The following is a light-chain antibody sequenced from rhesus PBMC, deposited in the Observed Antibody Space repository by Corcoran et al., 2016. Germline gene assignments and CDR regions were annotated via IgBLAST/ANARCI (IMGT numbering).Light chain of an antibody. Sequence: DIQMTQSPSALSASVGDRVTISCRASQNMYSNLAWYRQKPGKAPKLLIYAASSLQTGIPSRFSGSGAWTDFTLTISSLQPEDSAAYYCQHYYDNPYSFGQGTKVEIK. CDR1: QNMYSN. CDR2: AAS. V-gene: IGKV1S12*01. J-gene: IGKJ2*01. CDR3: QHYYDNPYS.